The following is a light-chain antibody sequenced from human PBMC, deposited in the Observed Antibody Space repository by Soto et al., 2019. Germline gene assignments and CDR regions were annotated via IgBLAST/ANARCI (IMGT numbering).Light chain of an antibody. Sequence: EIVLTQSPGTLSLSPGEGATLSCRASQTVTSNYLAWYQQRSGQAPRLLIYSTSKRPTGIPDRFSGSGSGTDFTLTISRRQPEDFAVYYCQQYGSSWRTFGQGTKVEIK. CDR1: QTVTSNY. J-gene: IGKJ1*01. CDR3: QQYGSSWRT. CDR2: STS. V-gene: IGKV3-20*01.